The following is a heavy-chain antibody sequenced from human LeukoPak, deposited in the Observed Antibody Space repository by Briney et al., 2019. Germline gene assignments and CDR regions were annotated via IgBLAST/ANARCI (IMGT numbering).Heavy chain of an antibody. CDR2: INPNNGGT. CDR3: ARDSGTSAVGN. J-gene: IGHJ4*02. CDR1: GYRFTDFH. Sequence: GASVKVSCKASGYRFTDFHIHWVRQAPGQGLEWMGWINPNNGGTNYAQKFQGRVTMTRDTSISTAYMELSRLRSDDTAVYYCARDSGTSAVGNWGQGTLVTVSS. D-gene: IGHD2-15*01. V-gene: IGHV1-2*02.